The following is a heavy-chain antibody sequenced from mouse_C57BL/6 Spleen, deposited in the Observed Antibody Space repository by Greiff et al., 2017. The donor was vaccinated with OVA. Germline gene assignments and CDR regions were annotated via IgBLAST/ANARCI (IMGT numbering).Heavy chain of an antibody. CDR1: GYSFTDYN. J-gene: IGHJ1*03. CDR2: INPNYGTT. CDR3: AGLSYDWYFDV. V-gene: IGHV1-39*01. D-gene: IGHD1-1*01. Sequence: VQLKESGPELVKPGASVKISCKASGYSFTDYNMNWVKQSNGKSLEWIGVINPNYGTTSYNQKFKGKATLTVDQSSSTAYMQRNSLTSEDSAVYYSAGLSYDWYFDVWGTGTTVTVSS.